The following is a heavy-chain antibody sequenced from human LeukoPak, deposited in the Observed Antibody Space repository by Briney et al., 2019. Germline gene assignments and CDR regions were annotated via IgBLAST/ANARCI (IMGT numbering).Heavy chain of an antibody. V-gene: IGHV4-59*01. J-gene: IGHJ6*02. CDR3: ARDLVYSSSIKSYYYGMDV. Sequence: SETLSLTCTVSGGSISSYYWSWIRQPPGKGLEWIGYIYYSGSTNYNPSLKSRVTISVDTSKNQFSLKLSSVTAADTAVYYCARDLVYSSSIKSYYYGMDVWGQGTTVTVS. CDR2: IYYSGST. D-gene: IGHD6-6*01. CDR1: GGSISSYY.